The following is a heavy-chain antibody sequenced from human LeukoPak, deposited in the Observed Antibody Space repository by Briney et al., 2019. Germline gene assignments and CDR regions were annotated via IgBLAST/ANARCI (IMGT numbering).Heavy chain of an antibody. CDR2: INHSGST. D-gene: IGHD5-18*01. CDR3: ARRTRGYSYGPYYYGMDV. CDR1: GGSFSGYY. J-gene: IGHJ6*02. Sequence: SETLSLTCAVYGGSFSGYYWSWIRQPPGKGLKWIGEINHSGSTNYNPSLKSRVTISVDTSKNQFSLKLSSVTAADTAVYYCARRTRGYSYGPYYYGMDVWGQGTTVTVSS. V-gene: IGHV4-34*01.